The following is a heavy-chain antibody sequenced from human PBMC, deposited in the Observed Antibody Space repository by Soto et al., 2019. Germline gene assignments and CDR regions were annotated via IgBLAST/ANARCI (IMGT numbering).Heavy chain of an antibody. D-gene: IGHD2-2*01. CDR1: GDTFSSYA. Sequence: QVQLVQSGAEVKKPGSSVKVSCKASGDTFSSYAISWVRQAPGQGLEWMGGIIPIFGTANYAQKFQGRVTITADESTSTAYMELSGLTSEDTGVFYCARAPRLTQLSAWGQGTLVIVSS. J-gene: IGHJ5*02. CDR3: ARAPRLTQLSA. V-gene: IGHV1-69*01. CDR2: IIPIFGTA.